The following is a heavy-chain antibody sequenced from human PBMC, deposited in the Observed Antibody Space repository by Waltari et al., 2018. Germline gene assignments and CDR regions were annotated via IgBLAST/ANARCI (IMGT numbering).Heavy chain of an antibody. CDR2: MNPNSGNT. Sequence: QVQLVQSGAEVKKPGASVKVSCKASGYTFTSYDINWVRQDTGQGLEWMGWMNPNSGNTGYAQKFQGRVTITRNTSISTAYMELSSLRSEDTAVYYCARGRWGSGYSYYYGMDVWGQGTTVTVSS. J-gene: IGHJ6*02. CDR3: ARGRWGSGYSYYYGMDV. D-gene: IGHD3-22*01. CDR1: GYTFTSYD. V-gene: IGHV1-8*03.